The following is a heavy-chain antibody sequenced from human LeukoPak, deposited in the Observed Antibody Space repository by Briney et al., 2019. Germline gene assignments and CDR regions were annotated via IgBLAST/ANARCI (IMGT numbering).Heavy chain of an antibody. CDR2: INHSGST. D-gene: IGHD5-18*01. Sequence: PSETLSLTCAVYGGSFSGYYWSWIRQPPGKGLEWIGEINHSGSTNYNPSLKSRVTISVDTSKNQFSLKLSSVTAADTAVYYCARPGAQLWLRATYYFDYWGQGTLVTVSS. J-gene: IGHJ4*02. V-gene: IGHV4-34*01. CDR1: GGSFSGYY. CDR3: ARPGAQLWLRATYYFDY.